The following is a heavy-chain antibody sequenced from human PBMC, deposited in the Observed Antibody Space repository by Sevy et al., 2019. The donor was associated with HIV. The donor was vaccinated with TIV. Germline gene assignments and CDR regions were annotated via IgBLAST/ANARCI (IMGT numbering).Heavy chain of an antibody. CDR3: ARDVGATQGVFDY. CDR2: ISYDGSNK. Sequence: GGSLRLSCAASGFTFSSYAMHWVRQAPGKGLEWVAVISYDGSNKYYADSVKDRFTISRDNSKNTLYLQMNSLRAEDTAVYYCARDVGATQGVFDYWGQGTLVTVSS. V-gene: IGHV3-30-3*01. D-gene: IGHD1-26*01. J-gene: IGHJ4*02. CDR1: GFTFSSYA.